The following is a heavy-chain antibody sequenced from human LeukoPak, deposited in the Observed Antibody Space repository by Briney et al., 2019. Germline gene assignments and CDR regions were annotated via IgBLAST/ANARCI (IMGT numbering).Heavy chain of an antibody. V-gene: IGHV3-23*01. CDR2: ISGSGGST. D-gene: IGHD6-13*01. CDR3: AKVSLYSSSWYILDY. Sequence: PGGSLRLSCAASGFTFSSYAMSWVRQAPGRGLEWVSAISGSGGSTYYADSVKGRFTISRDNSKNTLYLQMNSLRAEDTAVYYCAKVSLYSSSWYILDYWGQGTLVTVSS. J-gene: IGHJ4*02. CDR1: GFTFSSYA.